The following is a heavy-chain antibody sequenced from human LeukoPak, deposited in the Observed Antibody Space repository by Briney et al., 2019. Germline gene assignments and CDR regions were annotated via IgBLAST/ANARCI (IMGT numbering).Heavy chain of an antibody. V-gene: IGHV3-48*01. J-gene: IGHJ6*03. CDR2: ISSSSSTI. Sequence: GGSLRLSCAASGFTFSSYSMNWVRQAPGKGLEWVSYISSSSSTIYYADSVKGRFTISRDNAKNSLYLQMNRLRAEDTAVYYCARDGVASRNYRRAGAGYYYYMDVWGKGTTVTVSS. CDR3: ARDGVASRNYRRAGAGYYYYMDV. CDR1: GFTFSSYS. D-gene: IGHD4-11*01.